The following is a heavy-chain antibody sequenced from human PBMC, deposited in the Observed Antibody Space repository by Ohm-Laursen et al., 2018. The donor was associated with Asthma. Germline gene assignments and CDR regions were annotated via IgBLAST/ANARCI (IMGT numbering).Heavy chain of an antibody. CDR3: ARDQDGGNALQRAFDI. D-gene: IGHD4-23*01. J-gene: IGHJ3*02. CDR2: IYYSGST. CDR1: GGSISSGGYY. V-gene: IGHV4-31*11. Sequence: SQTLSLTCAVSGGSISSGGYYWSWIRQHPGKGLEWIGYIYYSGSTYYNPSLKSRVTISVDTSKNQFSLKLSSVTAADTAVYYCARDQDGGNALQRAFDIWGQGTMVTVSS.